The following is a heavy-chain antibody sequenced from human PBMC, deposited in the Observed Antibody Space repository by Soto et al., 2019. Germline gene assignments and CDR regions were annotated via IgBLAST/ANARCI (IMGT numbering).Heavy chain of an antibody. D-gene: IGHD2-2*01. CDR2: VSKSGYT. Sequence: PGGSLRLSCVVSGFTFNNYGINWVRQAPGKGLEWVSSVSKSGYTYYSDSVKGRFTISRDNAKNSVSLQMNTLRAEDTAAYYCAREDSIIIPAVSDFWGQGTLVTVSS. CDR1: GFTFNNYG. V-gene: IGHV3-21*03. J-gene: IGHJ4*02. CDR3: AREDSIIIPAVSDF.